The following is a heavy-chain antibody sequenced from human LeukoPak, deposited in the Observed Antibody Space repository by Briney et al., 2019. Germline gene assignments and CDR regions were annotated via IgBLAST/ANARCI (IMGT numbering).Heavy chain of an antibody. CDR3: ARVQLPGYSYGYVDY. D-gene: IGHD5-18*01. Sequence: GGSLRLSCAASGFTFSSYGMHWVRQAPGKGLEWVAVIWYDGSNKYYADSVKSRFTISRDNSKNTLYLQMNSLRAEDTAVYYCARVQLPGYSYGYVDYWGQGTLVTVSS. V-gene: IGHV3-33*01. CDR2: IWYDGSNK. CDR1: GFTFSSYG. J-gene: IGHJ4*02.